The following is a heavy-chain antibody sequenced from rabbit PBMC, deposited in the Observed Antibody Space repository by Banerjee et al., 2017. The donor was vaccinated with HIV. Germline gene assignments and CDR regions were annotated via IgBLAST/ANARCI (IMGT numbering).Heavy chain of an antibody. V-gene: IGHV1S40*01. CDR1: GFSFSSNYY. D-gene: IGHD6-1*01. CDR2: IYAGSSGST. J-gene: IGHJ4*01. Sequence: QSLEESGGDLVKPGASLTLTCTASGFSFSSNYYMCWVRQAPGKGLEWIACIYAGSSGSTYYASWAKGRFTISKTSSTTVTLQMTSLTAADTATYFCARMAGYGYGELKLWGPGTLVTVS. CDR3: ARMAGYGYGELKL.